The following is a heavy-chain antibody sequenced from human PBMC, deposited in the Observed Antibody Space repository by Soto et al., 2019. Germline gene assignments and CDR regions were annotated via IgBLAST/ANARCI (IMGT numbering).Heavy chain of an antibody. CDR2: IKSKALGGTT. CDR1: GFPFSNAW. D-gene: IGHD3-22*01. V-gene: IGHV3-15*07. Sequence: EVQLVESGGGLVKPGGSLRLSCAGSGFPFSNAWINWVRHVPGKRLEWVGRIKSKALGGTTDFAAPVRGRFAITRDDSRNVAYMQMNSLYTEDTGVYYCTTDSYSTMIEVRFDYWGHGTLVTVSS. J-gene: IGHJ4*01. CDR3: TTDSYSTMIEVRFDY.